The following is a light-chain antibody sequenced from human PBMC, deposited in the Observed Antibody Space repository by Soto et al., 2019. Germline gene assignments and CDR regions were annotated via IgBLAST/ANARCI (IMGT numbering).Light chain of an antibody. CDR3: SSYTSSSTQV. CDR1: SSDVGGYNY. J-gene: IGLJ2*01. V-gene: IGLV2-14*01. Sequence: QSALTQPASVSGSPGQSITISCTGTSSDVGGYNYVSWYQQHRGKAPKVMIYEVSNRPSGVSNRFSGSKSGNTASLTISGLQAEDEADYYCSSYTSSSTQVFGGGTKVTVL. CDR2: EVS.